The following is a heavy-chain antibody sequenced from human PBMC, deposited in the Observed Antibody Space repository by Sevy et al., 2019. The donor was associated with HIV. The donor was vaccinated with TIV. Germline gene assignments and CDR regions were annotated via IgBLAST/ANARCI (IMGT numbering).Heavy chain of an antibody. CDR1: GSTLSRLS. CDR2: FDPEDGET. D-gene: IGHD3-9*01. J-gene: IGHJ6*02. V-gene: IGHV1-24*01. Sequence: ASVKVSCKVSGSTLSRLSMHWVRQVPGKGLEWMGSFDPEDGETIYARKFQGRVSMTEDTSTDTAYMELSSLRSEDTAVYYCARDHRDHPTLTGPKRYFPYYYAMDVWGQGTTVTVSS. CDR3: ARDHRDHPTLTGPKRYFPYYYAMDV.